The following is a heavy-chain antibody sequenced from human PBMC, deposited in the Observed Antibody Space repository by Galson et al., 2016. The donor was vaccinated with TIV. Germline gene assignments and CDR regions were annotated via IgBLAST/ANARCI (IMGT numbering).Heavy chain of an antibody. D-gene: IGHD6-19*01. CDR2: ISYDGNYK. V-gene: IGHV3-30*04. CDR1: GFAFRSSA. CDR3: AREDHQYGSGWYSYYYYYGMDI. Sequence: SLRLSCAASGFAFRSSAMYWVRQAPGKGLQCVAIISYDGNYKYYADSVKGRFTISRDNSMNRLYLQMNDLTSADTALYYCAREDHQYGSGWYSYYYYYGMDIWGQGTTVTVS. J-gene: IGHJ6*02.